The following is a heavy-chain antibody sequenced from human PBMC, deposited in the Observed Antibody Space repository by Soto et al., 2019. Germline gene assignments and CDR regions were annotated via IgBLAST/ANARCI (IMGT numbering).Heavy chain of an antibody. J-gene: IGHJ4*02. CDR3: ARGYSSSWYRSGYYFDY. CDR1: GGTFSSYA. Sequence: SVKVSCKSSGGTFSSYAISCVRPAPGQGLEWMGGIIPIFGTANYAQKFQGRVTITADESTSTAYMELSSLRSEDTAVYYCARGYSSSWYRSGYYFDYWGQGTLVTVSS. CDR2: IIPIFGTA. D-gene: IGHD6-13*01. V-gene: IGHV1-69*13.